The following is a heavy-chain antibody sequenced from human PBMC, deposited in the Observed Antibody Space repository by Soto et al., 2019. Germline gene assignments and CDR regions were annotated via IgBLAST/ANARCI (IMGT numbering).Heavy chain of an antibody. CDR3: ARPYCSGGSCYQTNDAFDI. J-gene: IGHJ3*02. D-gene: IGHD2-15*01. Sequence: QVQLVQSGAEMKKPGSSVKVSCKASGGTISSYTISWVRQAPGQGLEWMGRIIPILGIANYAQKFQGRVTITADKSTSTAYMELSSLRSEDTAVYYCARPYCSGGSCYQTNDAFDIWGQGTMVTVSS. CDR2: IIPILGIA. CDR1: GGTISSYT. V-gene: IGHV1-69*02.